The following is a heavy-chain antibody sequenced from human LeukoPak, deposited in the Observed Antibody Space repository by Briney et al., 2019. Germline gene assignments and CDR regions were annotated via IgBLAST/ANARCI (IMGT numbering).Heavy chain of an antibody. CDR2: INGSGGST. Sequence: PGGSLRLTCAASGFTFSSYSMNWVRQAPGEGLEWVSAINGSGGSTYYADSVKGRFTISRDNSKNTLYLQMNSLRAEDTAVYYCAKDRSLLLIAAAGYWFDPWGQGTLVTVSS. D-gene: IGHD6-13*01. J-gene: IGHJ5*02. V-gene: IGHV3-23*01. CDR1: GFTFSSYS. CDR3: AKDRSLLLIAAAGYWFDP.